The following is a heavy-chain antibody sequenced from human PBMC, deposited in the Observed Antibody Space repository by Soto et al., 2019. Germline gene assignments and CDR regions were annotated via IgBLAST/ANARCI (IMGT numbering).Heavy chain of an antibody. V-gene: IGHV3-15*01. CDR1: GFTFSNAW. CDR3: TTDRLELPPLLNWFDP. Sequence: EVQLVESGGGLVKPGGSLRLSCAASGFTFSNAWMSWVRQAPGKGLEWVGRIKSKTDGGTTDYAAPVKGRFTISRDDSKNTLYLQMNSLKTEDTAVYHCTTDRLELPPLLNWFDPWGQGTLVTVSS. J-gene: IGHJ5*02. D-gene: IGHD1-7*01. CDR2: IKSKTDGGTT.